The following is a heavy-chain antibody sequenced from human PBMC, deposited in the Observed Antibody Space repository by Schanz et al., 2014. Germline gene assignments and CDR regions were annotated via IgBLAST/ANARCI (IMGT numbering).Heavy chain of an antibody. CDR1: GFKFSSYA. Sequence: EVRLVESGGGLVQPGGSLRLSCAASGFKFSSYAMTWVRQTPGKGLEWVANIKHDGSEKYYVDSVKGRFTISRDNAKISMYLEMNSLRAEDTAVFYCARVAGTYYDFWSGVPPTVMHDGFDIWGQGTMVTVS. J-gene: IGHJ3*02. CDR2: IKHDGSEK. V-gene: IGHV3-7*01. D-gene: IGHD3-3*01. CDR3: ARVAGTYYDFWSGVPPTVMHDGFDI.